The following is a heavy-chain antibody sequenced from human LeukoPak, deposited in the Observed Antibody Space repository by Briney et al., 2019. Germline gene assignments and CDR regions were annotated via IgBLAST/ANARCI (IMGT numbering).Heavy chain of an antibody. J-gene: IGHJ4*02. CDR1: GYTFTSYD. V-gene: IGHV1-8*03. CDR2: MNPNSGNT. Sequence: ASVKVSCKASGYTFTSYDINWVRQATGQGLEWMGWMNPNSGNTGYAQKFQGRATITRNTSISTAYMELSSLRSEDTAVYYCAREVAAAGLWGDYWGQGTLVTVSS. D-gene: IGHD6-13*01. CDR3: AREVAAAGLWGDY.